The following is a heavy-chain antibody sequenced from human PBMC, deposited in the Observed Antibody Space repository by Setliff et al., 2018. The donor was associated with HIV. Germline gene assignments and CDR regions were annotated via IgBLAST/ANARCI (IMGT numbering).Heavy chain of an antibody. Sequence: SETLSLTCAVSGYSISSGYYWGWIRQPPGKGLEWIGCIYQSGSTYYNVSLKSRVIISVDTTKNQFSLKLNSVTAADTAIYYCARHRAVAGANYFDFWGQGTLVTVSS. CDR3: ARHRAVAGANYFDF. J-gene: IGHJ4*02. D-gene: IGHD6-19*01. CDR2: IYQSGST. V-gene: IGHV4-38-2*01. CDR1: GYSISSGYY.